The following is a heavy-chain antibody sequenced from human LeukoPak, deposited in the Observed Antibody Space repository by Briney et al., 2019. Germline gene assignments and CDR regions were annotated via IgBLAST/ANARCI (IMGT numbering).Heavy chain of an antibody. Sequence: GGSLRLSCAASGFTFSSYGMHWVRQAPGKGLEWVAVISYDGSNKYYADSVKGRFTISRDNSKNTLYLQMDSLRAEDTAVYYCAKDAPYYVGYMDVWGKGTTVTISS. D-gene: IGHD1-26*01. CDR3: AKDAPYYVGYMDV. CDR1: GFTFSSYG. CDR2: ISYDGSNK. V-gene: IGHV3-30*18. J-gene: IGHJ6*03.